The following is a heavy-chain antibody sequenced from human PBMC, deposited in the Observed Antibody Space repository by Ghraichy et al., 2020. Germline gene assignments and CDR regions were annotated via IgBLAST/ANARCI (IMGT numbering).Heavy chain of an antibody. CDR2: IYYSGST. Sequence: SETLSLTFTVSGGSISSYYWSWIRQPPGKGLEWIGYIYYSGSTNYNPSLKSRVTISVDTSKNQFSLKLSSVTAADTAVYYCARLGTPRYDSSGYYLRTWGQGTLVTVSS. D-gene: IGHD3-22*01. CDR3: ARLGTPRYDSSGYYLRT. J-gene: IGHJ5*02. V-gene: IGHV4-59*01. CDR1: GGSISSYY.